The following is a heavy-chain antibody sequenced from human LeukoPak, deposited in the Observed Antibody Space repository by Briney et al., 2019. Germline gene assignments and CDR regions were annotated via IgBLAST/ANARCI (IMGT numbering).Heavy chain of an antibody. CDR1: GGXXXXYY. CDR2: INHSGST. J-gene: IGHJ5*02. CDR3: ARGPVTVTTNNWFDP. D-gene: IGHD4-17*01. Sequence: GGXXXXYYWSWIRQPPGKGLEWIGEINHSGSTNYNPSLKSRVTISVDTSKNQFSLKLSSVTAADTAVYYCARGPVTVTTNNWFDPWGQGTLVTVSS. V-gene: IGHV4-34*01.